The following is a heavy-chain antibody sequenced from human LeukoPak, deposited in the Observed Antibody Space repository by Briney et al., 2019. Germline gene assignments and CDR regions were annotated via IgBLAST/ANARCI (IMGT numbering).Heavy chain of an antibody. CDR2: IHHSGST. D-gene: IGHD4-11*01. V-gene: IGHV4-59*12. CDR3: ARELTVTTSSGIY. Sequence: SETLSLTCTVSGGSISSYYWGWIRQPPGKGLEWIGTIHHSGSTYYNPSLKSRITISLDTSKNQFSLKLSSVTAADTAVYYCARELTVTTSSGIYWGQGTLVTVSS. J-gene: IGHJ4*02. CDR1: GGSISSYY.